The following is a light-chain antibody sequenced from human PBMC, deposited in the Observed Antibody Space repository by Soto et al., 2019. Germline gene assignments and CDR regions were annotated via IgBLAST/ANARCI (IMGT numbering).Light chain of an antibody. CDR1: QSVSSY. Sequence: EIVLTQSPATLSLSPGERATLSFRASQSVSSYLAWYQQKPGQAPRLLIYGASTRATGIPDRFSGSGSGTDFTLTISRLEPKDFAVYYCQQYHRSLRTFGQGTKVDIK. CDR3: QQYHRSLRT. CDR2: GAS. V-gene: IGKV3-20*01. J-gene: IGKJ1*01.